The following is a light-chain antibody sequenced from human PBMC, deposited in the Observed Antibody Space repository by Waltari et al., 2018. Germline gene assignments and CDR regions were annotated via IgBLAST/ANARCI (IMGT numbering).Light chain of an antibody. CDR3: QKYVNLPAT. J-gene: IGKJ1*01. Sequence: EIVLTQSPGTLSLSPGERATISCRASQSVGRYLAWYQQKPGQAPRLLSYDASNRATGIPDRVSGSGSGTDFSLTISRLDPEDVAVYYCQKYVNLPATFGQGTKVEIK. CDR1: QSVGRY. CDR2: DAS. V-gene: IGKV3-20*01.